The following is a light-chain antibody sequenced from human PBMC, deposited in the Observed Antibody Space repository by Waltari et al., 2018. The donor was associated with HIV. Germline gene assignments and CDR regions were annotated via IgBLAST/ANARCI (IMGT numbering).Light chain of an antibody. CDR1: SSDVGGYNY. CDR2: AVS. CDR3: CSCVGSSTWV. Sequence: QSALTQPASVSGSPGQSITISCTGTSSDVGGYNYVSWYQQHPGKAPTGMICAVSKRPSWVSNFFSGSKSGYTASLTISGLQAEYEADYYCCSCVGSSTWVFGGGTKLTVL. J-gene: IGLJ3*02. V-gene: IGLV2-23*02.